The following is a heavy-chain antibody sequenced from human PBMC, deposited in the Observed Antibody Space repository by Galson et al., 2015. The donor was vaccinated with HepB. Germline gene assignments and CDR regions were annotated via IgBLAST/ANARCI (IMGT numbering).Heavy chain of an antibody. CDR3: ARDAPGGYGESGY. CDR2: IIPIFGTA. V-gene: IGHV1-69*13. CDR1: GGTFSSYA. D-gene: IGHD4-17*01. J-gene: IGHJ4*02. Sequence: SVKVSCKASGGTFSSYAISWVRQAPGQGLEWMGGIIPIFGTANYAQKFQGRVTITADESTSTAYMELSSLRSEDTAVYYCARDAPGGYGESGYWGQGILVTVSS.